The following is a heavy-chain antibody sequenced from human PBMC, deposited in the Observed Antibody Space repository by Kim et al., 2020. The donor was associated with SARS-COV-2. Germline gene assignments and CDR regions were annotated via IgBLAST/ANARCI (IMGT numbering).Heavy chain of an antibody. J-gene: IGHJ4*02. CDR1: GFTFSNAW. CDR2: IKSKTDGGTT. CDR3: TTDQVWDGVRGFGELLWVDY. D-gene: IGHD3-10*01. V-gene: IGHV3-15*01. Sequence: GGSLRLSCAASGFTFSNAWMSWVRQAPGKGLEWVGRIKSKTDGGTTDYAAPVKGRFTISRDDSKNTLYLQMNSLKTEDTAVYYCTTDQVWDGVRGFGELLWVDYWGQGTLVTVSS.